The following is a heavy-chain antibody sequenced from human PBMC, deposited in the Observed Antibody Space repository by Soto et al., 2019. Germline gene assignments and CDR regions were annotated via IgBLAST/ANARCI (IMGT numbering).Heavy chain of an antibody. CDR2: IIPIFGTA. CDR3: ARLHSHGTYGMDV. CDR1: GGTFSSYA. D-gene: IGHD5-18*01. J-gene: IGHJ6*02. V-gene: IGHV1-69*13. Sequence: SVKVSCKASGGTFSSYAISWVRQAPGQGLEWMGGIIPIFGTANYAQKFQGRVTITADESTSTAYMELSSLRSEDTAVYYCARLHSHGTYGMDVWGQGTTVTVSS.